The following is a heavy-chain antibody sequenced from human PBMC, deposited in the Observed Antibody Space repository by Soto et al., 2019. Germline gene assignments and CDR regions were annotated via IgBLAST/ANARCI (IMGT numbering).Heavy chain of an antibody. D-gene: IGHD6-13*01. CDR2: ISYDGSNK. Sequence: QVPLVESGGGVVQPGRSLRLSCAASGFTFSSYGMHWVRQAPGKGLEWVAVISYDGSNKYYADSVKGRFTISRDNSKNTLYLQMNSLRAEDTAVYYCATTSNSSSWYGWFDPWGQGTLVTVSS. CDR3: ATTSNSSSWYGWFDP. CDR1: GFTFSSYG. V-gene: IGHV3-30*03. J-gene: IGHJ5*02.